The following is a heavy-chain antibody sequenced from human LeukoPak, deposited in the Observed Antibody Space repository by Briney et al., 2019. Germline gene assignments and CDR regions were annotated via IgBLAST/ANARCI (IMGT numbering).Heavy chain of an antibody. V-gene: IGHV1-46*01. CDR1: GYTFTSYY. D-gene: IGHD3-9*01. CDR3: ATGRHVLRYFDWLSTSYYFDY. J-gene: IGHJ4*02. CDR2: INPSGGST. Sequence: ASVKVSCKASGYTFTSYYMHWVRQAPGQGLEWMGIINPSGGSTSYAQKFQGRVTMTRDTSTSTVYMELSSLRSEDTAVYYCATGRHVLRYFDWLSTSYYFDYWGQGTLVTVSS.